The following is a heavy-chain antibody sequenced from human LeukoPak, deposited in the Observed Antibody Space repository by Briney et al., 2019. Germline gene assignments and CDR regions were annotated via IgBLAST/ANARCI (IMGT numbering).Heavy chain of an antibody. CDR2: IYHSGST. D-gene: IGHD3-22*01. CDR1: GYSISSGYY. CDR3: ARHGYYDSSGEAFDI. V-gene: IGHV4-38-2*01. Sequence: SETLSLTCAVSGYSISSGYYWGWIRQPPGKGLEWIGSIYHSGSTYYNPSLKSRVTISVDTSKNQFSLKLSSVTAADTAVYYRARHGYYDSSGEAFDIWGQGTMVTVSS. J-gene: IGHJ3*02.